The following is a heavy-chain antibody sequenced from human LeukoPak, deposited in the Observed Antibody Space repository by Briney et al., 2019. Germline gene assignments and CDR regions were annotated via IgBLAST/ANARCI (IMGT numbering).Heavy chain of an antibody. J-gene: IGHJ4*02. CDR3: AREGGFYRPLDY. V-gene: IGHV4-4*02. CDR1: GGSVTSTNW. D-gene: IGHD3-3*01. Sequence: SETLSLTCDASGGSVTSTNWWTWVRQPPGKGLEWIGEVHLDGRTNYNPSLKSRFIMSVDLPENHISLKLTSVTAADTAVYYCAREGGFYRPLDYSGQGTLVTVSS. CDR2: VHLDGRT.